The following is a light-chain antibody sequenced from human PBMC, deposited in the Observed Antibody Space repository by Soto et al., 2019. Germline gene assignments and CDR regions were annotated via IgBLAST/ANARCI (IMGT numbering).Light chain of an antibody. CDR1: QSVGSS. Sequence: EIVLTQSPATLSLSPGERATLSCRASQSVGSSLAWYQQKPGQAPRLLIYDASTRATGIPARFSGSGSGTDFTLTIISLDPEDFAVYYCQQRTNWPLTFGGGTKVEIK. CDR2: DAS. CDR3: QQRTNWPLT. J-gene: IGKJ4*01. V-gene: IGKV3-11*01.